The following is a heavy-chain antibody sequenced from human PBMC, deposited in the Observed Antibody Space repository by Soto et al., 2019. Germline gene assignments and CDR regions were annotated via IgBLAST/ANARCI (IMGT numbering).Heavy chain of an antibody. CDR1: GYSFTGYW. CDR3: ARQTYYYDSNANCQYYFDS. CDR2: IDPSDSYT. J-gene: IGHJ4*02. V-gene: IGHV5-10-1*01. D-gene: IGHD3-22*01. Sequence: PGESLKISCRGSGYSFTGYWISWVRQMPGKGLEWMGRIDPSDSYTNYSPSFQGHVTISAAKSISTAYLQWSSLKASDTAMYYCARQTYYYDSNANCQYYFDSWGQGTLVTVSS.